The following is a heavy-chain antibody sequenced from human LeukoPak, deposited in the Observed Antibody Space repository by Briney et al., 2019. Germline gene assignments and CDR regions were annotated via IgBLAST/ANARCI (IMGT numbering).Heavy chain of an antibody. D-gene: IGHD1-26*01. CDR2: IKSKTDGGTT. Sequence: GGSLRLSCAASGFTFSNAWMSWVRQAPGKGLEWVGRIKSKTDGGTTDYAAPVKGRFTISRDDSKNTLYLQMNSLKTEDTAVYYCTTGVVGATIPLDYWGQGTLVTVSS. CDR1: GFTFSNAW. J-gene: IGHJ4*02. CDR3: TTGVVGATIPLDY. V-gene: IGHV3-15*01.